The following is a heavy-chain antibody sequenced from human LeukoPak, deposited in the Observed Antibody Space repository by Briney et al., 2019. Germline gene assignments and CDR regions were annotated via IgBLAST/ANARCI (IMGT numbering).Heavy chain of an antibody. Sequence: GGSLRLSCAASGFSLNSDWMDWVRQAPGKGLEWVANIKHDESEKNYLDSVKGRFTISRDNAQNSLYLQMNGLRVEDTAVYYCTRRLDDWGQGTLVTVSS. J-gene: IGHJ4*02. D-gene: IGHD3-16*01. CDR1: GFSLNSDW. V-gene: IGHV3-7*01. CDR3: TRRLDD. CDR2: IKHDESEK.